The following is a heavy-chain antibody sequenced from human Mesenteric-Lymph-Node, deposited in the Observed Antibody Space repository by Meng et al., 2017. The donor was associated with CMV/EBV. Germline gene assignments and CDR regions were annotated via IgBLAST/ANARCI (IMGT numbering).Heavy chain of an antibody. Sequence: GESLKISCAASGFTFNYFFMHWVRQAPGKGLVWVSTINADGSSTTYADSVKGRFTISRDNAKNTLYLQMDSLRAEDTAVYYCARDLTSTAFDYWGQGTLVTVSS. V-gene: IGHV3-74*01. J-gene: IGHJ4*02. D-gene: IGHD3-16*01. CDR3: ARDLTSTAFDY. CDR2: INADGSST. CDR1: GFTFNYFF.